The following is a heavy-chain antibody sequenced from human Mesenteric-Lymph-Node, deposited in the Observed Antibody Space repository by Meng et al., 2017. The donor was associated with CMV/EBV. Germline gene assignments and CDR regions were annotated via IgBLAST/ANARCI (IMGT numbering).Heavy chain of an antibody. CDR1: GFSFSGYE. V-gene: IGHV3-48*03. D-gene: IGHD3-22*01. Sequence: GGSLRLSCAASGFSFSGYEMNWVRQAPGKGLEWVSYIGSTGTTIYYADSVKGRFIISRDNAKNSLYLQMNSLRAEDTAVYYCAKTSAYYYFDYWGQGTLVTVSS. CDR3: AKTSAYYYFDY. J-gene: IGHJ4*02. CDR2: IGSTGTTI.